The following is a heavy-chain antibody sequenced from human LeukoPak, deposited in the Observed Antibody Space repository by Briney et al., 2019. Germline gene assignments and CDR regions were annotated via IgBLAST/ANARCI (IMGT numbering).Heavy chain of an antibody. J-gene: IGHJ5*02. V-gene: IGHV1-69*13. CDR3: ARGPGIAARPDWFDP. CDR2: IIPIFGTA. CDR1: GYTLTELS. D-gene: IGHD6-6*01. Sequence: SVKVSCKVSGYTLTELSMHWVRQAPGQGLEWMGGIIPIFGTANYAQKFQGRVTITADESTSTAYMELSSLRSEDTAVYYCARGPGIAARPDWFDPWGQGTLVTVSS.